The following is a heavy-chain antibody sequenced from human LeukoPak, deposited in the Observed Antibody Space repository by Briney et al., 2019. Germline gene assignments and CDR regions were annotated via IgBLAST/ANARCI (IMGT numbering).Heavy chain of an antibody. V-gene: IGHV3-7*05. CDR2: IKQDGSEK. CDR1: GFTFSSYW. Sequence: GGSLRLSCAASGFTFSSYWMSWVRQAPGKGLEWVANIKQDGSEKYYVDSVKGRFTISRDNAKNSLYLQMNSLRAEDTAVYYCGRESESSINYYYYGMDVWGQGTTVTVSS. D-gene: IGHD3-10*01. CDR3: GRESESSINYYYYGMDV. J-gene: IGHJ6*02.